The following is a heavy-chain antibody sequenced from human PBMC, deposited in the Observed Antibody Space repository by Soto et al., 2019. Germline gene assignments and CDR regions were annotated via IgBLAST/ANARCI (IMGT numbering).Heavy chain of an antibody. D-gene: IGHD2-15*01. J-gene: IGHJ3*02. CDR3: TSLGYCSGGSCYYSDASAFDI. CDR2: IRSKANSYAT. Sequence: EEELVESGGGLVQPGGSLKLSCAASGYTFSGSAMHWVRQASGKGLEWVGRIRSKANSYATAYAASVKGRFTISRDDSKNTAYLQMNSLKTEDTAVYYCTSLGYCSGGSCYYSDASAFDIWGQGTMVTVSS. V-gene: IGHV3-73*02. CDR1: GYTFSGSA.